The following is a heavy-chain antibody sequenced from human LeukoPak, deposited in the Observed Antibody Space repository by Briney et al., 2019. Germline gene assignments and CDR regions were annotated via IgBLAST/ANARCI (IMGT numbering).Heavy chain of an antibody. CDR1: GFTFSSYW. V-gene: IGHV3-7*05. D-gene: IGHD5-18*01. Sequence: GGSLRLSCAASGFTFSSYWMSWLRQGPGKGLEWVANIKQDGSEKYCVDSVKGRFTISRDNAKSSLYLQMNSLRAEDTAVYYCARDDRYTSWNWGQGTLVTVSS. CDR2: IKQDGSEK. J-gene: IGHJ4*02. CDR3: ARDDRYTSWN.